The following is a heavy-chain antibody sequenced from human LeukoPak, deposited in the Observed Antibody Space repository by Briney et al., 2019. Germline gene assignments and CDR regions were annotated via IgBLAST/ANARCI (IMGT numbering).Heavy chain of an antibody. V-gene: IGHV4-34*01. J-gene: IGHJ6*02. CDR2: INHSGST. D-gene: IGHD3-10*01. Sequence: SETLSLTCAVYGGSFSGYYWSWIRQPPGKGLEWIGEINHSGSTNYNPSLKSRVTISVDTSKNQFSLKLSSVTAADTAVYYCAREGITMVRGVKRPYYGMDVWGQGTTVTVSS. CDR3: AREGITMVRGVKRPYYGMDV. CDR1: GGSFSGYY.